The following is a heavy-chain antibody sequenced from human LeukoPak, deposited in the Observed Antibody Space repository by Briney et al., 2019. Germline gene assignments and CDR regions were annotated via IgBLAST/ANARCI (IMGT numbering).Heavy chain of an antibody. D-gene: IGHD3-10*01. CDR3: ARDIGSGSYYWVNWFDP. V-gene: IGHV4-34*01. CDR2: INHNGST. J-gene: IGHJ5*02. CDR1: GGSFSGYY. Sequence: PSETLSLTCAVYGGSFSGYYWSWIRQPPGKGLEWIGEINHNGSTNYNPSLKSRVTISVDTSKNQFSLKLSSVTAADTAVYYCARDIGSGSYYWVNWFDPWGQGTLVTVSS.